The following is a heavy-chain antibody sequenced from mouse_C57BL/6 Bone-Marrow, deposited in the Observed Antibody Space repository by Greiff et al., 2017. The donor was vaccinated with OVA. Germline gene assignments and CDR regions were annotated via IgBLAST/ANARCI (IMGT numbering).Heavy chain of an antibody. Sequence: VMLQQSDAELVKPGASVKISCKVSGYTFTDHTIHWMKQRPEQGLEWIGYIYPRDGSTKYNEKFKGKATLTADKSSSTAYMQLNSLTSEDSAVYFCARERNGTLYAMDYWGQGTSVTVSS. J-gene: IGHJ4*01. CDR1: GYTFTDHT. V-gene: IGHV1-78*01. CDR2: IYPRDGST. D-gene: IGHD1-1*01. CDR3: ARERNGTLYAMDY.